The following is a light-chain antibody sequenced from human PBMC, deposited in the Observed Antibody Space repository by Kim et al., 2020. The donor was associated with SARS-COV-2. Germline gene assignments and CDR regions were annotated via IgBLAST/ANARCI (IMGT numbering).Light chain of an antibody. CDR3: QAWDSYIAVV. CDR1: KLGDKY. CDR2: QDN. Sequence: SYELTQPPSVSVSPGQTASITCSGDKLGDKYACWYQQKPGQSPVLVIYQDNKRPSGIPERFSGSNSGNTATLTISGTQAMDEADYYCQAWDSYIAVVFGGGTKLTVL. J-gene: IGLJ2*01. V-gene: IGLV3-1*01.